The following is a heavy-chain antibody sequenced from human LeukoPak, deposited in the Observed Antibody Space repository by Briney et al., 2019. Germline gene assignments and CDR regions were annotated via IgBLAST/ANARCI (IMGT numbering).Heavy chain of an antibody. Sequence: GESLKISCKGSGYSFTNYWIGWVRQMPGRGLEWMGIIYPGDSDTRYSPSFHGQVPFSADPSISTAYLQWSSLKASDTAMYYCAKGGDNSPFLFYWGQGTMVTVSS. J-gene: IGHJ4*02. V-gene: IGHV5-51*01. CDR3: AKGGDNSPFLFY. CDR1: GYSFTNYW. D-gene: IGHD3-16*01. CDR2: IYPGDSDT.